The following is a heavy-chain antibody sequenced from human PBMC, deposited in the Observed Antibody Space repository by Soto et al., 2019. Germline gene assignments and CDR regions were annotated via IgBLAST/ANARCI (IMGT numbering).Heavy chain of an antibody. V-gene: IGHV4-39*01. CDR1: GGSISSSSYY. Sequence: QLQLQESGPGLVKPSETLSLTCIVSGGSISSSSYYWGWIRQPPGKGLEWIGSVFYSGSTYYNPSLKSRVTISVDTSKNQFSLRLNSVTAADTAVDYCARHRYNSNWYNWFDPWGQGTLVTVSS. D-gene: IGHD6-13*01. CDR2: VFYSGST. J-gene: IGHJ5*02. CDR3: ARHRYNSNWYNWFDP.